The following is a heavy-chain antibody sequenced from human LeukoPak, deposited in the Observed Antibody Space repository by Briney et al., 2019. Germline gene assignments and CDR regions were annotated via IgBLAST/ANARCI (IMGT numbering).Heavy chain of an antibody. CDR3: ARDAVAGTIGWFDP. CDR1: GFTFSSYS. J-gene: IGHJ5*02. CDR2: ISSSSSYI. D-gene: IGHD6-19*01. V-gene: IGHV3-21*01. Sequence: GGSLRPSCAASGFTFSSYSMNWVRQAPGKGLEWVSSISSSSSYIYYADSVKGRFTISRDNAKNSLYLQMNSLRAEDTAVYYCARDAVAGTIGWFDPWGQGTLVTVSS.